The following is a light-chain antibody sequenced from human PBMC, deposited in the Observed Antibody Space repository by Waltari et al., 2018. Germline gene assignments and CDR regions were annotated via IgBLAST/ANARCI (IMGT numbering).Light chain of an antibody. Sequence: QSALTQPASVSGSPGQSTPISCTGTSRAVAGYTYVSWYQQHPGKAPKLMIYVVSNRPSGVSNRFSGSKSGNTASLTISGLQAEDEADYYCSSYTSSSTLGVFGGGTKLTVL. V-gene: IGLV2-14*01. CDR3: SSYTSSSTLGV. CDR2: VVS. CDR1: SRAVAGYTY. J-gene: IGLJ3*02.